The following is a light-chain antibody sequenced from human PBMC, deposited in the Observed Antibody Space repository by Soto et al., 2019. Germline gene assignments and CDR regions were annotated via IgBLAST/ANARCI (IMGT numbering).Light chain of an antibody. V-gene: IGLV2-14*01. CDR1: STDVGGYNF. J-gene: IGLJ1*01. CDR2: EVT. CDR3: SSYTSTGTPV. Sequence: QSVLTQPASVSGSLGQSITMSCTGTSTDVGGYNFVSWYQQHPDKAPKLLIYEVTNRPSGVPNRFSGSKSGNTASLTISGLQAEDEADYYCSSYTSTGTPVFGTGTKVTVL.